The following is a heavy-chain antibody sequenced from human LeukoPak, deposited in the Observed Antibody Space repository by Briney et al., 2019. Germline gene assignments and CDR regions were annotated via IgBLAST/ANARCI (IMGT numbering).Heavy chain of an antibody. V-gene: IGHV3-23*01. Sequence: GGSLRLSCAASGFTFNNYDMNWVRQAPGKGLEWVSVISGSGDSTYYADSVKGRFTVSRDNSKNTLYLQVNSLRAEDTAIYYCAKGSCSGSICYADYYYYFGMDVWGQGTTVTVSS. J-gene: IGHJ6*02. D-gene: IGHD2-15*01. CDR1: GFTFNNYD. CDR3: AKGSCSGSICYADYYYYFGMDV. CDR2: ISGSGDST.